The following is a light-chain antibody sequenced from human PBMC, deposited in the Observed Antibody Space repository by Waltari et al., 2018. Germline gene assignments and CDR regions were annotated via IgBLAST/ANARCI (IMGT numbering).Light chain of an antibody. CDR1: QSVLFSTNNKNY. CDR3: QQYRSTLWT. CDR2: WAS. V-gene: IGKV4-1*01. J-gene: IGKJ1*01. Sequence: DIVMTQSPDPLAVSLGERAPINCKSSQSVLFSTNNKNYLAWYQQKTGQPPKLLFSWASTRESGVPDRFSGSGSGTDFTLTISSLQAEDVAVYYCQQYRSTLWTFGQGTRVEIK.